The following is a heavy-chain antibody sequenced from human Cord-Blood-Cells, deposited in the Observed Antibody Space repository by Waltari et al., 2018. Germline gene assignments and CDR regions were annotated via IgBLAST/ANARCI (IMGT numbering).Heavy chain of an antibody. J-gene: IGHJ6*02. CDR1: GYTFTSYA. D-gene: IGHD6-6*01. CDR2: INAGNGNT. Sequence: QVQLVQSGAEVKMPGASAQVSCKASGYTFTSYAMHWVRQAPGQRLEWMGWINAGNGNTKYSQKGQGRVTTTRDPAASTAYMERSSLRSEDTAVYYCAREEYKALAARHHDGMDVWGQGTTVTVSS. CDR3: AREEYKALAARHHDGMDV. V-gene: IGHV1-3*01.